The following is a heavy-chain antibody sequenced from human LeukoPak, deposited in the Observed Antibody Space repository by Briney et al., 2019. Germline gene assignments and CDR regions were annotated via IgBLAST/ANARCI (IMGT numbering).Heavy chain of an antibody. V-gene: IGHV3-23*01. J-gene: IGHJ6*03. D-gene: IGHD6-13*01. CDR3: AKDATAVPGTVYMDV. Sequence: GGSLRLSCAASGFTFSSFGMSWVRQAPGKGLEWVSAISSTGGTAYYADSVKGRFTISRDNAKNSVYLQMTSLRAEDTALYYCAKDATAVPGTVYMDVWGKGTTVTISS. CDR2: ISSTGGTA. CDR1: GFTFSSFG.